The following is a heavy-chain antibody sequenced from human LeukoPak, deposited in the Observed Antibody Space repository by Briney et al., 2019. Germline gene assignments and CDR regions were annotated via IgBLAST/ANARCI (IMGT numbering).Heavy chain of an antibody. Sequence: GASVTVSCKASGYTFTSYYMHWVRQAPGQGLEWMGIINPSGGSTSYAQKFQRRVTMTRDMSTSTVYMELSSLRSEDTAVYYCARGPSITMVRGGQWYYYMDVWGKGTTVTISS. D-gene: IGHD3-10*01. J-gene: IGHJ6*03. CDR1: GYTFTSYY. CDR2: INPSGGST. V-gene: IGHV1-46*01. CDR3: ARGPSITMVRGGQWYYYMDV.